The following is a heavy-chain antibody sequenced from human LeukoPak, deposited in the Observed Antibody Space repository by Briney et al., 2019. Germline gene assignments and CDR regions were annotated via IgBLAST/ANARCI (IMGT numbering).Heavy chain of an antibody. Sequence: VASVKVSCKASGYTFTGYYMHWVRQAPGQGLEWMGWINPNSGGTNYAQKFQGRVTMTRDTSISTAYMELTRLRSDDTAVYYCVRDYDILSGYYRQDWDFDLWGRGTLVTVSS. V-gene: IGHV1-2*02. D-gene: IGHD3-9*01. CDR1: GYTFTGYY. CDR3: VRDYDILSGYYRQDWDFDL. J-gene: IGHJ2*01. CDR2: INPNSGGT.